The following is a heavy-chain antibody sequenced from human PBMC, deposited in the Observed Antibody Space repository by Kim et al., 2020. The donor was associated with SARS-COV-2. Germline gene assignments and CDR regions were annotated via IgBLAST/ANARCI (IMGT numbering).Heavy chain of an antibody. CDR1: RYDFTGYF. J-gene: IGHJ4*02. Sequence: ASVKVSCKAFRYDFTGYFIHWVRQAPGQGLEWVGRINPNSGATEYAQRFQGRVTVTSDTSITTVFMKLNSLTSDDTAVYFCARDWVSTPNWELDYWGQGT. CDR2: INPNSGAT. V-gene: IGHV1-2*02. CDR3: ARDWVSTPNWELDY. D-gene: IGHD7-27*01.